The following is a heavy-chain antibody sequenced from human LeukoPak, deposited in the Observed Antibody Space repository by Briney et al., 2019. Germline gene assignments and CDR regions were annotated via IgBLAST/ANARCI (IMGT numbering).Heavy chain of an antibody. CDR2: ISYDGSNK. CDR3: ATFFGSAPGY. D-gene: IGHD3-3*01. CDR1: GFTFSSYG. V-gene: IGHV3-30*03. J-gene: IGHJ4*02. Sequence: PGRSLRLSCAASGFTFSSYGMHWVRQAPGKGLEWVAVISYDGSNKYYADSVKGRFTISRDNSKNTLYLQMNGLRAEDTAVYYCATFFGSAPGYWGQGTLVTVSS.